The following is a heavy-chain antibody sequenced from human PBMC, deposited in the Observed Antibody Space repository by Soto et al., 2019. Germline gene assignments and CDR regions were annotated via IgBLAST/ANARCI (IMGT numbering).Heavy chain of an antibody. D-gene: IGHD5-12*01. V-gene: IGHV5-51*01. CDR1: GYSFTSYW. J-gene: IGHJ4*02. CDR2: IYPGDSDT. CDR3: ARRLEDGYNSFYFDY. Sequence: GESLKISCKGSGYSFTSYWIGWVRQMPGKGLEWMGIIYPGDSDTRYSPSFQGQVTSSADKSISPAYQQWSSLKASDTAMYYCARRLEDGYNSFYFDYWGQGTLVTVSS.